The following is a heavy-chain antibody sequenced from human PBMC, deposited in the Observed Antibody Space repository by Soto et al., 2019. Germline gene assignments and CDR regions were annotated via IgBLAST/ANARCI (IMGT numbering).Heavy chain of an antibody. CDR3: ARDYDFWSGYFYGMDV. D-gene: IGHD3-3*01. CDR2: INHSGST. J-gene: IGHJ6*02. V-gene: IGHV4-34*01. CDR1: GGSFSGYY. Sequence: QVQLQQWGAGLLKPSETLSLTCAVYGGSFSGYYWSWIRQPPGKGLEWIGEINHSGSTNYNPSLKSRVTISVDTSKHQFSLKLSSVTAADTAVYYCARDYDFWSGYFYGMDVWGQGTTVTVSS.